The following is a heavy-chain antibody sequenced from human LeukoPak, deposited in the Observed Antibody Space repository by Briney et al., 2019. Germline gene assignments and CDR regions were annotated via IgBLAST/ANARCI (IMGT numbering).Heavy chain of an antibody. CDR1: GFTLGSHD. D-gene: IGHD5-18*01. Sequence: GGSLRLSCTTSGFTLGSHDMHWVRQTTGEGLEWVAAIASGFQTFYAGSVKGRFTVSREDAKNSLYLQMNSLRAGDTAVYYCVREARGYHYTYFDYWGQGSLVTVSS. J-gene: IGHJ4*02. CDR3: VREARGYHYTYFDY. V-gene: IGHV3-13*01. CDR2: IASGFQT.